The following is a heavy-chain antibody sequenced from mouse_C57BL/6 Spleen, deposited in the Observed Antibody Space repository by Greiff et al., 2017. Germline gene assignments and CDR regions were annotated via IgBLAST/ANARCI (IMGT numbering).Heavy chain of an antibody. CDR1: GFNIKDYY. CDR2: IDPEDGET. V-gene: IGHV14-2*01. CDR3: ARSLITTASYFDV. J-gene: IGHJ1*03. Sequence: VHVKQSGAELVTPGASVKLSCTASGFNIKDYYMHWVKQRTEQGLEWIGRIDPEDGETKYAPKFQGKATITADTSSNTAYLQLSSLTSEDTAVYYCARSLITTASYFDVWGTGTTVTVSS. D-gene: IGHD1-2*01.